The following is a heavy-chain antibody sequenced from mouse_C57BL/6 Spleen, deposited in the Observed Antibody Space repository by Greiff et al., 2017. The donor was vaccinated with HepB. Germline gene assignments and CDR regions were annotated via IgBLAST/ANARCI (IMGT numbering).Heavy chain of an antibody. J-gene: IGHJ2*01. V-gene: IGHV1-55*01. CDR1: GYTFTSYW. CDR2: IYPGSGST. CDR3: ARYYYGSSYGFDY. Sequence: QVQLQQPVAELVKPGASVKMSCKASGYTFTSYWITWVKQRPGQGLEWIGDIYPGSGSTNYNEKFKSKATLTVDTSSSTAYMQLSSLTSEDSAVYYGARYYYGSSYGFDYWGQGTTLTVSS. D-gene: IGHD1-1*01.